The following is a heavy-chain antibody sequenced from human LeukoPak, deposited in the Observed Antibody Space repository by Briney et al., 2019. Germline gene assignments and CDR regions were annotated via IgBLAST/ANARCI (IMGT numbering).Heavy chain of an antibody. CDR1: KFDFA. J-gene: IGHJ4*02. CDR2: ISGSGDST. D-gene: IGHD6-6*01. V-gene: IGHV3-23*01. Sequence: PGGSLRLSCAASKFDFAVSWVRQTAGKGLEWVSAISGSGDSTFYADSVKGRFTISRDNSKNTLYLQMNSLRVEDTAVYYCAKGHFASSSFFDYWGQGTLVTVSS. CDR3: AKGHFASSSFFDY.